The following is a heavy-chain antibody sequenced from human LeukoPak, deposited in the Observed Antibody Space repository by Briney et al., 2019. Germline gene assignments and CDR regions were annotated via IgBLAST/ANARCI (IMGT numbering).Heavy chain of an antibody. CDR2: ISPSGNII. V-gene: IGHV3-48*03. CDR3: ATVAFGYAFDI. D-gene: IGHD3-10*01. CDR1: GFTFSSSE. J-gene: IGHJ3*02. Sequence: GGSLRLSCAASGFTFSSSEMTWVRQAPGKGLEWVSYISPSGNIIHYADSVKGRFTISRDNAKNSLHLQMSSLRAEDTAVYYCATVAFGYAFDIWGQGTMVTVSP.